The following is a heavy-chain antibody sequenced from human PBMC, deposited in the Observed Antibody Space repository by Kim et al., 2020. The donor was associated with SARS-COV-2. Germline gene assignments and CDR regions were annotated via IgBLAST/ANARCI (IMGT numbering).Heavy chain of an antibody. CDR3: ARYGVVAAGYYYGMDV. D-gene: IGHD2-15*01. Sequence: KFQGRVTMTRDTSISTAYMELSRLRSDDTAVYYCARYGVVAAGYYYGMDVWGQGTTVTVSS. V-gene: IGHV1-2*02. J-gene: IGHJ6*02.